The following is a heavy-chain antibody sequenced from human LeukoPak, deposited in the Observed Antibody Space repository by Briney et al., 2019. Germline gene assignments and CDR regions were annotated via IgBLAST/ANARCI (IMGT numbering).Heavy chain of an antibody. J-gene: IGHJ4*02. Sequence: TSETLSLTCAVYGGSFSGYYWSWIRQPPGKGLEWIGEINHSGSTNYNPSLKSRVTISIDTSKNQFSLWLTSVTAADTAVYYCARHFDCSNGACKDYWGQGTLVTVSP. CDR2: INHSGST. V-gene: IGHV4-34*01. CDR1: GGSFSGYY. CDR3: ARHFDCSNGACKDY. D-gene: IGHD2-8*01.